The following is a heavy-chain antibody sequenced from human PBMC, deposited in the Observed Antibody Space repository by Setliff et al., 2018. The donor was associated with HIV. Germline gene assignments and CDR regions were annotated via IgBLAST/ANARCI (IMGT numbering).Heavy chain of an antibody. CDR1: GHTFTNVD. Sequence: ASVKVSCKASGHTFTNVDIQWLRRATGQGLEWMGWMNPNSGVSGYAQKFQGRVSMTRNTSISTAYMELSSLRSEDTAVYYCARVGSYWTQFDYWGQGTLVTVSS. CDR2: MNPNSGVS. D-gene: IGHD2-15*01. V-gene: IGHV1-8*01. J-gene: IGHJ4*01. CDR3: ARVGSYWTQFDY.